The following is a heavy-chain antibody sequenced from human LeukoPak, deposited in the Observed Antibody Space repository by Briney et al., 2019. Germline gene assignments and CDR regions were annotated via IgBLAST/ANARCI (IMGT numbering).Heavy chain of an antibody. V-gene: IGHV1-69*13. Sequence: SVTVSCKASGGTFSSYAISWVRQAPGQGLEWMGGIIPIFGTANYAQKFQGRVTITADESTSTAYMELSSLRSEDTAVYYCARSRYYYDRSFRYYYYYGMDVWGQGTTVTVSS. D-gene: IGHD3-22*01. CDR2: IIPIFGTA. CDR3: ARSRYYYDRSFRYYYYYGMDV. CDR1: GGTFSSYA. J-gene: IGHJ6*02.